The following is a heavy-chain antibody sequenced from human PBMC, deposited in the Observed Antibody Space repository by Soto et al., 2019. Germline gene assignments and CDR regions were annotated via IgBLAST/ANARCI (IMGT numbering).Heavy chain of an antibody. CDR3: ARDRYYYDSSGYYYPYYYYGMDV. Sequence: SETLSLTCAVYGGSFSGYYWSWIRQPPGKWLEWIGEINHSGSTNYNPSLKSRVTISVDTSKNQFSLKLSSVTAADTAVYYCARDRYYYDSSGYYYPYYYYGMDVWGQGXTVTVSS. CDR2: INHSGST. J-gene: IGHJ6*02. D-gene: IGHD3-22*01. CDR1: GGSFSGYY. V-gene: IGHV4-34*01.